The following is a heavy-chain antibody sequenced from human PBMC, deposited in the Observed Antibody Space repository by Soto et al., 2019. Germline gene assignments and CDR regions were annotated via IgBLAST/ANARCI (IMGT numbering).Heavy chain of an antibody. CDR3: ASHGYCSSTSCYTAGDYFDY. V-gene: IGHV1-69*13. CDR2: IIPIFGTA. Sequence: SVKVSCKASGGTFSSYAISWVRQAPGQGLEWMGGIIPIFGTANYAQKFQGRVTITADESTSTAYMELSSLRSEDTAVYYCASHGYCSSTSCYTAGDYFDYWGQGTLVTVS. CDR1: GGTFSSYA. J-gene: IGHJ4*02. D-gene: IGHD2-2*02.